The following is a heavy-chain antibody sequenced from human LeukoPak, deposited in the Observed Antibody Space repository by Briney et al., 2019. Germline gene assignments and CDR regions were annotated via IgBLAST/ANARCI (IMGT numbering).Heavy chain of an antibody. CDR3: ARPRLEYCSGGSCFDAFDI. J-gene: IGHJ3*02. CDR1: GFTFSSYA. V-gene: IGHV3-23*01. D-gene: IGHD2-15*01. Sequence: GGSLRLSCAASGFTFSSYAMNWVRQAPGKGLEWVSAISGSVSTTYYADSVKGRFTISRDNSKNTLFLQMNSLTAEDTAIYSCARPRLEYCSGGSCFDAFDIWGQGTMVTVSS. CDR2: ISGSVSTT.